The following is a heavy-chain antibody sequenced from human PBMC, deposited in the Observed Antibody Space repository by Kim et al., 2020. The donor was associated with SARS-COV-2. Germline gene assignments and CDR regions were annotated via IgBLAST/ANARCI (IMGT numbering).Heavy chain of an antibody. J-gene: IGHJ5*02. V-gene: IGHV4-34*01. CDR3: ARGGGVRGVITTGFSSKGWFDP. CDR1: GGSFSGYY. CDR2: INHSGST. Sequence: SETLSLTCAVYGGSFSGYYWSWIRQPPGKGLEWIGEINHSGSTNYNPSLKSRVTISVDTSKNQFSLKLSSVTAADTAVYYCARGGGVRGVITTGFSSKGWFDPWGQGTLVTVSS. D-gene: IGHD3-10*01.